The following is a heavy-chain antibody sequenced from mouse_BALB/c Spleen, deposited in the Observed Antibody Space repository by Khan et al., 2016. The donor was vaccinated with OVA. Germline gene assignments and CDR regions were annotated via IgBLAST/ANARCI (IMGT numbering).Heavy chain of an antibody. J-gene: IGHJ3*01. CDR2: INPSNDYT. V-gene: IGHV1-4*01. CDR3: VREGAYYRSDGWFAY. D-gene: IGHD2-14*01. CDR1: GYTFTSYT. Sequence: QVQLQQSGAELARPGASLKMSCKASGYTFTSYTIHWVRQRPGLTLEWIGHINPSNDYTNYNQNFKDKATLIVDKSSSTAYMQLSSLTSEDSAVYYCVREGAYYRSDGWFAYWGQGTLVTVSA.